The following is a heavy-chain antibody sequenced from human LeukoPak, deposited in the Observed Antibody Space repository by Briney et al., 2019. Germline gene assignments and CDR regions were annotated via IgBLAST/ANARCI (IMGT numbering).Heavy chain of an antibody. D-gene: IGHD2-8*02. Sequence: RPGGSLRLSCAASGFTFSSYAMHWVRQAPGKGLEWVAVISYDGSNKYYADSVKGRFTISRDNSKNTLYLQMNSLRAEDTAVYYCASSAWYYFDYWGQGTLVTVSS. V-gene: IGHV3-30-3*01. CDR2: ISYDGSNK. J-gene: IGHJ4*02. CDR3: ASSAWYYFDY. CDR1: GFTFSSYA.